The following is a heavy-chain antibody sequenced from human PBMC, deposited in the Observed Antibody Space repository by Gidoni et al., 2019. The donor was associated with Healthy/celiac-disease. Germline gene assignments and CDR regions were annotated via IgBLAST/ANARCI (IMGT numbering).Heavy chain of an antibody. J-gene: IGHJ4*02. CDR1: GFTFSSYS. CDR3: ARGDSSGLTHY. V-gene: IGHV3-21*01. Sequence: EVQLVESGGGLVKPGGSLRLSCAASGFTFSSYSMKGVRQAPGKGLEWSSSISSSSSYIYYADSVKGRFTISRDNAKNSLYLQMNSLRAEDTAVYYCARGDSSGLTHYWGQGTLVTVSS. CDR2: ISSSSSYI. D-gene: IGHD3-22*01.